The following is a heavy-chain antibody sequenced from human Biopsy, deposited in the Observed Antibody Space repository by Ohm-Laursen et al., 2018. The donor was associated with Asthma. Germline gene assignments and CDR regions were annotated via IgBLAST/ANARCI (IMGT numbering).Heavy chain of an antibody. CDR1: GASIDAYH. J-gene: IGHJ3*01. Sequence: TLSLTCAVSGASIDAYHWGWLRQPPGKGREGIASLTNRGTTNYNPSLGSRATVSVASSKKQLSLKLTSVTAADTAVYFCARVRGAFYESSVKNAFDFWGQGTMVTVSS. CDR3: ARVRGAFYESSVKNAFDF. CDR2: LTNRGTT. D-gene: IGHD3-22*01. V-gene: IGHV4-59*01.